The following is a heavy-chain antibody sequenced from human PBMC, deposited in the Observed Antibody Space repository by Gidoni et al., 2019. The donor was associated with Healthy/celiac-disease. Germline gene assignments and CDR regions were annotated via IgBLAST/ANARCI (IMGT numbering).Heavy chain of an antibody. CDR1: GGSISSYY. J-gene: IGHJ6*02. CDR2: IYYSEST. Sequence: QVQLQESGPGLVKPSETLSLTSTVSGGSISSYYWSWIRQPPGKGLEWIGYIYYSESTNYNPSLKSRVTISVDTSKNQFSLKLSSVTAADTAVYYCARDRGNGMDVWGQGTTVTVSS. D-gene: IGHD3-10*01. CDR3: ARDRGNGMDV. V-gene: IGHV4-59*01.